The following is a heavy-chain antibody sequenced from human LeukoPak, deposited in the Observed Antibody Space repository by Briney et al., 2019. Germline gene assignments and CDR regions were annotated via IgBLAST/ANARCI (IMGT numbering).Heavy chain of an antibody. CDR1: GFIFSNYG. CDR2: IRYDGSNK. D-gene: IGHD1-26*01. Sequence: GGSLRLFCAASGFIFSNYGIHWVRQAPGKGLEWVAFIRYDGSNKDYADSVKGRFTISRDNAKKSVYLQMNSLRAEDTAVYYCARAYSERYGLGYYYMDVWGKGTTVTISS. V-gene: IGHV3-30*02. J-gene: IGHJ6*03. CDR3: ARAYSERYGLGYYYMDV.